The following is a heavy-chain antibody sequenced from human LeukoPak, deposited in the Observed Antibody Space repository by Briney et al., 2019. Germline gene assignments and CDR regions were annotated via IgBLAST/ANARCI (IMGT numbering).Heavy chain of an antibody. CDR3: ATSVAVAGSFDY. D-gene: IGHD6-19*01. V-gene: IGHV1-2*06. J-gene: IGHJ4*02. Sequence: ASVKVSCKASDYTFTAYYIHWVRQAPGQGLEWMGRIDPNSGDTSYVQKFQGRVTMTRDTAISTAHMDLSGLISDDTAVYYCATSVAVAGSFDYWGQETLVTVSS. CDR2: IDPNSGDT. CDR1: DYTFTAYY.